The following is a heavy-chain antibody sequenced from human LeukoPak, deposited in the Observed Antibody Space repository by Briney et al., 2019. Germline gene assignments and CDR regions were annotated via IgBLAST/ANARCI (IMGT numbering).Heavy chain of an antibody. V-gene: IGHV4-39*07. J-gene: IGHJ6*02. CDR1: GGSISSSSYY. CDR2: IYYSGST. CDR3: ARQSIAARAYYYYGMDV. Sequence: PSETLSLTCTVSGGSISSSSYYWGWIRQPPGKGLEWIRSIYYSGSTYYNPSLKSRVTISVDTSKNQFSLKLSSVTAADTAVYYCARQSIAARAYYYYGMDVWGQGTTVTVSS. D-gene: IGHD6-6*01.